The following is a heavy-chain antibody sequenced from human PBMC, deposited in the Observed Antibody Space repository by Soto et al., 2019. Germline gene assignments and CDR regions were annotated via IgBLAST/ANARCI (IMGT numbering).Heavy chain of an antibody. CDR1: GGSISSYY. Sequence: SETLSPTCTVSGGSISSYYWSWIRQPPGKGLEWIGYIYYSGSTNYNPSLKSRVTISVDTSKNQFSLKLSSVTAADTAVYYCARGGAAQWDYYYYYYMDVWGKGTTVTVSS. D-gene: IGHD1-26*01. CDR3: ARGGAAQWDYYYYYYMDV. V-gene: IGHV4-59*01. CDR2: IYYSGST. J-gene: IGHJ6*03.